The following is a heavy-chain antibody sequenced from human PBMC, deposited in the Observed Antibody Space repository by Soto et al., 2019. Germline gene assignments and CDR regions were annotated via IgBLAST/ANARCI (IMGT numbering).Heavy chain of an antibody. CDR1: GFTFSTYG. D-gene: IGHD2-2*01. CDR2: LSHDETNK. CDR3: VKEARGSTTSGSGCYGLDV. V-gene: IGHV3-30*18. Sequence: QVQLVESGGGVVQPGRSLRLSCAASGFTFSTYGMHWVRQAPGKGLEWVAALSHDETNKFYADSVKGRFTISRDNSKNTLYLEMFSLRAADRAVYYRVKEARGSTTSGSGCYGLDVWGQGTTVTVSS. J-gene: IGHJ6*02.